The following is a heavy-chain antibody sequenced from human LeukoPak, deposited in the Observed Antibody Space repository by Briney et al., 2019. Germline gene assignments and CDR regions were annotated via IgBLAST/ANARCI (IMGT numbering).Heavy chain of an antibody. CDR2: ISSSSSYI. CDR1: GFSFSSYS. V-gene: IGHV3-21*01. J-gene: IGHJ5*02. CDR3: ARDKEGYSSGWPGERDGDPT. Sequence: PGGSLRLSCAASGFSFSSYSMNWVRQAPGKGLEWVSSISSSSSYIYYADSVKGRFTISRDNAKNSLYLQMNSLRAEDTAVYYCARDKEGYSSGWPGERDGDPTWGQGTLVTVSS. D-gene: IGHD6-19*01.